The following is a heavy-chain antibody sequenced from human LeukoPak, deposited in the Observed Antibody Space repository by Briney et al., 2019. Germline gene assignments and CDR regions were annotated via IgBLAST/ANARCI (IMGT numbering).Heavy chain of an antibody. J-gene: IGHJ6*03. D-gene: IGHD3-9*01. CDR1: GGSFSGYY. CDR3: ARSSDILTGYPYYYYMDV. CDR2: INHSGST. V-gene: IGHV4-34*01. Sequence: SETLSLTCAVYGGSFSGYYWSWIRQPPGKGLEWIGEINHSGSTNYNPSLKSRVTISVDTSKNQFSLKLSSVTAADTAVYYCARSSDILTGYPYYYYMDVWGKGTTVTVSS.